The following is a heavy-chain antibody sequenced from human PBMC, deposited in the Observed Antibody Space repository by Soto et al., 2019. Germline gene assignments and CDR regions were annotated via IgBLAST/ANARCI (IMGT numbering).Heavy chain of an antibody. J-gene: IGHJ3*02. V-gene: IGHV3-23*01. Sequence: PRGSLTLSCPASGLTFSTCAMNWVRQAPGQRPEWVSGISGSGESTYYADAVKGRFTISRDNSKNTLYLQMNSLRAEDRAVYHCAKDQGGRSTTCSKAFDIWGHGTMVTVSS. CDR2: ISGSGEST. D-gene: IGHD2-2*01. CDR1: GLTFSTCA. CDR3: AKDQGGRSTTCSKAFDI.